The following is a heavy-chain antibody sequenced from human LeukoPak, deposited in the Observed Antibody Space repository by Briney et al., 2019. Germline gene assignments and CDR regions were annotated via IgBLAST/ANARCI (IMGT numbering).Heavy chain of an antibody. CDR1: GFTFSSYA. Sequence: GGSLRLSCAASGFTFSSYAMSWVRQAPGKGLEWVSAISGSGGSTYYADSAKGRFTISRDNSRNTLYLQMNSLRAEDTAVYYCAKADNYGGKGDYFDYWGQGTLVTVSS. D-gene: IGHD4-23*01. CDR3: AKADNYGGKGDYFDY. V-gene: IGHV3-23*01. CDR2: ISGSGGST. J-gene: IGHJ4*02.